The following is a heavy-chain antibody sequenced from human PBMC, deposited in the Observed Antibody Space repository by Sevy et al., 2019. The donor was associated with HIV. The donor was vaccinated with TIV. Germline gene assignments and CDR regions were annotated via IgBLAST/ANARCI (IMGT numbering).Heavy chain of an antibody. CDR2: IYYSGST. CDR1: GGSISSYY. CDR3: ARGSGYGMIVDY. V-gene: IGHV4-59*01. Sequence: SETLSLTCTVSGGSISSYYWSWIRQPPGKGLEWIGYIYYSGSTNYNPSLKSRVTISVDTSKNQFSLKLSSVTAADTAVYYCARGSGYGMIVDYWRQGTLVTVSS. J-gene: IGHJ4*02. D-gene: IGHD5-18*01.